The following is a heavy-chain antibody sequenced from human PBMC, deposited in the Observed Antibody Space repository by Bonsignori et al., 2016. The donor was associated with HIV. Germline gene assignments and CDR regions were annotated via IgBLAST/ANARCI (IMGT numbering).Heavy chain of an antibody. J-gene: IGHJ3*02. D-gene: IGHD6-13*01. CDR1: GFIVSSNY. CDR2: IYSGGNT. V-gene: IGHV3-53*01. Sequence: GESLKISCAASGFIVSSNYMSWVRQAPGKGLEWVSVIYSGGNTYYADSVRGRFAISRDTSKNTLYLQMNSLRVEDTAVYYCARSPGSSSWKGDAFDIWGQGTMVTVSS. CDR3: ARSPGSSSWKGDAFDI.